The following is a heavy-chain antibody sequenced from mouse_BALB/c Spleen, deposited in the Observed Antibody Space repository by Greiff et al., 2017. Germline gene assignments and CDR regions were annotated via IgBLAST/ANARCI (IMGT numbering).Heavy chain of an antibody. V-gene: IGHV1S81*02. CDR2: INPSNGGT. Sequence: QVHVKQSGAELVKPGASVKLSCKASGYTFTSYYMYWVKQRPGQGLEWIGEINPSNGGTNFNEKFKSKATLTVDKSSSTAYMQLSSLTSEDSAVYYCTRSGIYYGSSYRYYAMDYWGQGTSVTVSS. CDR1: GYTFTSYY. CDR3: TRSGIYYGSSYRYYAMDY. D-gene: IGHD1-1*01. J-gene: IGHJ4*01.